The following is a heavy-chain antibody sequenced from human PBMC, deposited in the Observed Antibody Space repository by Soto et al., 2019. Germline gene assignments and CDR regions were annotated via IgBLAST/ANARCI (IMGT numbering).Heavy chain of an antibody. CDR2: VYYSGTT. J-gene: IGHJ4*02. CDR3: ARQAID. V-gene: IGHV4-59*08. Sequence: QVQLQESGPGLVKPSETLSLTGTVSGGSISDYYWSWFRQAPGKGLDWIGYVYYSGTTNYNPSLQSRVTMSLDTSKNQFSLKLSSVTAADTAVYYCARQAIDWGQGTLVTVSS. CDR1: GGSISDYY.